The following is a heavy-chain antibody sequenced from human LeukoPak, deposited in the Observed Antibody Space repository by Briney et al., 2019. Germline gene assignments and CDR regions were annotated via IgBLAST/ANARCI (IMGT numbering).Heavy chain of an antibody. CDR2: IYYSGST. CDR3: ARGWGGYDSFDY. D-gene: IGHD5-12*01. V-gene: IGHV4-61*08. J-gene: IGHJ4*02. Sequence: SETLSLTCAVSGGSISSGDYYWSWIRQPPGKGLEWIGYIYYSGSTNYNPSLKSRVTISVDTSKNQFSLKLSSVTAADTAVYYCARGWGGYDSFDYWGQGTLVTVSS. CDR1: GGSISSGDYY.